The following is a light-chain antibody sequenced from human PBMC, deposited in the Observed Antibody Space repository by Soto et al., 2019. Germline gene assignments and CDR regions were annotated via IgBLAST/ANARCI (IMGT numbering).Light chain of an antibody. V-gene: IGKV1-27*01. J-gene: IGKJ2*01. CDR2: AAS. CDR1: QDISDY. Sequence: DIQMTQSPSSLSVSVVDRVTFTCLASQDISDYVAWYQQRPGKVPQLQVYAASTLQSGVPSRFSCSGSGTDFTLTISSLQPEDVATYYCQKYNSAPYTFGQGTKLEIK. CDR3: QKYNSAPYT.